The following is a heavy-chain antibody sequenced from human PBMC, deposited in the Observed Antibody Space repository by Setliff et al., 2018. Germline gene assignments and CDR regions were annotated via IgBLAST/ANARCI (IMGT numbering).Heavy chain of an antibody. CDR3: ARDRISRYYDSGAHAFDI. CDR2: IKGDGSEK. J-gene: IGHJ3*02. D-gene: IGHD3-22*01. Sequence: GGSLRLSCAASGFTFSDYYMSWVRQAPGKGLEWVANIKGDGSEKFYLDSVKGRFTISRDNAKNSLYLQMKSLRAEDTAVYYCARDRISRYYDSGAHAFDIWGQGTMVTVSS. V-gene: IGHV3-7*03. CDR1: GFTFSDYY.